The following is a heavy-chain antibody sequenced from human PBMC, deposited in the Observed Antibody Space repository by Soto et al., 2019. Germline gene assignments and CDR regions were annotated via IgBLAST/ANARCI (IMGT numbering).Heavy chain of an antibody. V-gene: IGHV3-53*01. D-gene: IGHD5-12*01. CDR2: IYSGGST. J-gene: IGHJ4*02. Sequence: EVQVVESGGGLIQPGGSLRLSCEISGFSVPATYMSWVRQAPEKGLEWVSVIYSGGSTYYVDSVKGRFSISRDISKNTLYLQMNSLRAEDTAVYYCHGYGYWGQGTLVTVSS. CDR1: GFSVPATY. CDR3: HGYGY.